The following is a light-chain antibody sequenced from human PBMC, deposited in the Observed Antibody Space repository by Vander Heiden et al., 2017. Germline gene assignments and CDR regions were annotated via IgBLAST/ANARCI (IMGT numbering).Light chain of an antibody. CDR1: QSISSY. CDR3: QQSYSTPIT. Sequence: DIQMTQSPTSLSASVGDRVTITCRASQSISSYLNWYQQKPGKAPKLLIYAASSLQSGVPSRFSGSGSGTDFTHTISSLKPEDFATYYCQQSYSTPITFGQGTRLEMK. J-gene: IGKJ5*01. CDR2: AAS. V-gene: IGKV1-39*01.